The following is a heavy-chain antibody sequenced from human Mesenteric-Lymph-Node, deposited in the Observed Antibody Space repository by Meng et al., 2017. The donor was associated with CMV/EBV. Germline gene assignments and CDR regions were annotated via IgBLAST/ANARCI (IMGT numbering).Heavy chain of an antibody. D-gene: IGHD1-26*01. CDR1: GYTFTSYD. V-gene: IGHV1-18*01. J-gene: IGHJ3*02. Sequence: ASVKVSCKASGYTFTSYDINWVRQATGQGLEWMGWVSAYNGRTNYAQNFQGRVSLTTDTSTSTAYMELRSLRSDDTAVYYCARGLSGTHYPRDDAFDIWGQGTMVTVSS. CDR2: VSAYNGRT. CDR3: ARGLSGTHYPRDDAFDI.